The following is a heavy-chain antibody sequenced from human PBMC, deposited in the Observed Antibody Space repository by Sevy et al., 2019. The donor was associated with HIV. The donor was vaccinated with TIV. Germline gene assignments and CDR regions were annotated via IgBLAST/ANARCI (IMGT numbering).Heavy chain of an antibody. J-gene: IGHJ5*02. CDR1: GFTFSSCA. V-gene: IGHV3-23*01. CDR2: ISGSGGST. D-gene: IGHD2-15*01. CDR3: AKVSRDCSGGSCYWAWFDP. Sequence: GGSLRLSCAASGFTFSSCAMSWVRQAPGKGLEWVSAISGSGGSTYYADSVKGRFTISRDNSKNTLYLQMNSLRAEDTAVYYCAKVSRDCSGGSCYWAWFDPWGQGTLVTVSS.